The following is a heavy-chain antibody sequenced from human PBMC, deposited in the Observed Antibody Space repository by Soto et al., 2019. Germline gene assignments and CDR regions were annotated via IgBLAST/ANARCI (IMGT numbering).Heavy chain of an antibody. V-gene: IGHV3-30*18. Sequence: GGSLRLSCAASEFTFSSYGMHWVRQAPGKGLEWVAVISYDGSNKYYADSVKGRFTISRDNSKNTLYLQMNSLRAEDTAVYYCAKARTRWQLVPFDYWGQGTPVTVSS. CDR3: AKARTRWQLVPFDY. CDR1: EFTFSSYG. D-gene: IGHD6-6*01. J-gene: IGHJ4*02. CDR2: ISYDGSNK.